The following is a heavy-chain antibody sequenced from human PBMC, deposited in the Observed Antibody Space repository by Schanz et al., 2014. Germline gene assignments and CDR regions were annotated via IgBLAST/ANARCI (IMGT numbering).Heavy chain of an antibody. CDR3: ARDRRNADLDY. D-gene: IGHD1-1*01. Sequence: EEQLVESGGGLVQPGGSLRLSCAASGFSFSTYWMSWVRQAPGKGLEWVANIKRDGSEKNYLDSVKGRFTISRDNAKNSLYLQMNSLRVEDTALYYCARDRRNADLDYWGQGTLVTVSS. CDR1: GFSFSTYW. J-gene: IGHJ4*02. CDR2: IKRDGSEK. V-gene: IGHV3-7*01.